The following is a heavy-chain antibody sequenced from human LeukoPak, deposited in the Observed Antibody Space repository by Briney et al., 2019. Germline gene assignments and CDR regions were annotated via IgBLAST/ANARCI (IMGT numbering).Heavy chain of an antibody. D-gene: IGHD3-22*01. V-gene: IGHV7-4-1*02. Sequence: ASVKVSCKASGYTFTSYAMNWVRQAPGQGLEWMGWINTNTGNPTYAQGFPGRIVMSLDTSVSTAYLQISSLKADDSAVYYCAKNGLGAVVKTDWGQGTLVTVSS. J-gene: IGHJ4*02. CDR1: GYTFTSYA. CDR2: INTNTGNP. CDR3: AKNGLGAVVKTD.